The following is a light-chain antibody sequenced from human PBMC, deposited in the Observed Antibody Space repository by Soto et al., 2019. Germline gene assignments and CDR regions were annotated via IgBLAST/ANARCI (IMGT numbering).Light chain of an antibody. Sequence: QSVVTQSPSASASLGASVKLTCTLSSGYSSYAIAWHQQQPEKGPRYLMILNSDGSHNKGDGIPDRFSGSSSGTERYLTISSLQSEDEGDYYCQTWGTGFWVFGGGTKVTVL. CDR1: SGYSSYA. V-gene: IGLV4-69*01. CDR2: LNSDGSH. CDR3: QTWGTGFWV. J-gene: IGLJ3*02.